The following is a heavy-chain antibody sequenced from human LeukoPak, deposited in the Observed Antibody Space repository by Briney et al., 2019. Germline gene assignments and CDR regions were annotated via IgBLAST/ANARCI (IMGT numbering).Heavy chain of an antibody. D-gene: IGHD3-16*02. CDR3: ARGSFLITFGGLIG. CDR1: GFTFSDYY. J-gene: IGHJ4*02. CDR2: ISSSGSPI. Sequence: SGGSLRLSCATSGFTFSDYYMSWIRQAPGKGLEWVSYISSSGSPIYYADSVKGRFTISRDNAKNSLFLQMNSLRAEDTAVYYCARGSFLITFGGLIGWGQGTLVTVSS. V-gene: IGHV3-11*04.